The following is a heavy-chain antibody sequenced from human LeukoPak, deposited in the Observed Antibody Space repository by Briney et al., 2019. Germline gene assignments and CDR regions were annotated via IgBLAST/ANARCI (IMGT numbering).Heavy chain of an antibody. V-gene: IGHV3-30*02. CDR3: SRVYYYDSSGYLNPFDY. Sequence: GGSLRLSCAPSGFTFSSYGMHWVRQAPGKGLEWGAFIRYDGSNKYYADSVKGRFTISRDNSKNTLYLQMNSLRAEDTALYYCSRVYYYDSSGYLNPFDYWGQGTLVTVSS. D-gene: IGHD3-22*01. CDR1: GFTFSSYG. CDR2: IRYDGSNK. J-gene: IGHJ4*02.